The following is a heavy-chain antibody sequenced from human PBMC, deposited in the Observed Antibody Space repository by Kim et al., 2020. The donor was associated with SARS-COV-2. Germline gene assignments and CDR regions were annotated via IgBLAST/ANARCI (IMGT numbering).Heavy chain of an antibody. CDR3: ARDGYDSSGLSCGMDV. J-gene: IGHJ6*02. Sequence: GGSLRLSCAASGFTFSSYSMNWVRQAPGKGLEWVSYISSSSSTIYYADSVKGRFTISRDNAKNSLYLQMNSLRDEDTAVYYCARDGYDSSGLSCGMDVWGQGTTVTGSS. D-gene: IGHD3-22*01. V-gene: IGHV3-48*02. CDR2: ISSSSSTI. CDR1: GFTFSSYS.